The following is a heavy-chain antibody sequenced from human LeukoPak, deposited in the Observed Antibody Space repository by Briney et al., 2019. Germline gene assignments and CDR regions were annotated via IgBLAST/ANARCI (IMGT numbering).Heavy chain of an antibody. J-gene: IGHJ4*02. Sequence: PGGSLRLSCAASGFTFSSYAMSWVRQAPGKGLEWVSTISGSGGSTYYADSVKGRFTISRDNSKNTLYLQMNSLRAEDTAVYYCAKDRYGSGREKDYWGQGTLATVSS. CDR2: ISGSGGST. CDR3: AKDRYGSGREKDY. D-gene: IGHD3-10*01. CDR1: GFTFSSYA. V-gene: IGHV3-23*01.